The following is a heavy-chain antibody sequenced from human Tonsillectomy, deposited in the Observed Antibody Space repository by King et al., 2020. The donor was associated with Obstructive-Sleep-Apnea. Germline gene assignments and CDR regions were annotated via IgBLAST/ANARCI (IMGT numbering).Heavy chain of an antibody. CDR1: GGSISSYY. D-gene: IGHD3-22*01. CDR2: IYYSGST. V-gene: IGHV4-59*01. Sequence: VQLQESGPGLVKPSETLSLTCTVSGGSISSYYWSWIRQPPGKGLEWIGYIYYSGSTHYNPSLKSRVTISVETSKNQFSLKLSSVTAADTAVYYCARGAPDSSGYYYGSAFDIWGQGTMVTVSS. J-gene: IGHJ3*02. CDR3: ARGAPDSSGYYYGSAFDI.